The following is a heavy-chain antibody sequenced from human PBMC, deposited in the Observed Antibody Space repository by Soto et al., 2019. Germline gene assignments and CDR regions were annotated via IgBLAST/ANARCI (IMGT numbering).Heavy chain of an antibody. V-gene: IGHV3-30-3*01. D-gene: IGHD3-10*01. CDR1: GFPFSSYA. CDR3: ARDRAAYYYGSGPFDP. Sequence: QVQLVESGGGVVQPGRSLRLSCAASGFPFSSYAMHWVRQAPGKGLEWVAAISYDGSNKYYADSVKGRFTISRDNSKNTLYLQMNFLRAEDTAVYYCARDRAAYYYGSGPFDPWGQGTLVTVSS. CDR2: ISYDGSNK. J-gene: IGHJ5*02.